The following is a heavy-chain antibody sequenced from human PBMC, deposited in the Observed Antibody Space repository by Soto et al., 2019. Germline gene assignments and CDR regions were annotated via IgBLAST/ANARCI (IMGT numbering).Heavy chain of an antibody. V-gene: IGHV3-23*01. CDR1: GFSFTAYI. D-gene: IGHD5-12*01. J-gene: IGHJ4*02. CDR3: AKGGWLDD. Sequence: EVPLLESGGDLVQHGGSLRLSCAASGFSFTAYIMSWFRQAPGQGLEWVSAISVSGDKTYYADSVKGRFTISRDDAKNTLYLQLNSLRVDDTAIYYCAKGGWLDDCGQGTLVTVSS. CDR2: ISVSGDKT.